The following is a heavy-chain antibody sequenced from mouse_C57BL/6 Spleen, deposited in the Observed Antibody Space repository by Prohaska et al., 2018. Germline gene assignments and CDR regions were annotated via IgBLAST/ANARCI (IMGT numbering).Heavy chain of an antibody. V-gene: IGHV1-18*01. D-gene: IGHD1-1*01. CDR2: INPNNGGT. CDR3: ARRGYYGSSWYFDV. Sequence: HGKSLEWIGDINPNNGGTIYNQKFKGKATLTVDKSSSTAYMELRSLTSEDTAVYYCARRGYYGSSWYFDVWGTGTTVTVSS. J-gene: IGHJ1*03.